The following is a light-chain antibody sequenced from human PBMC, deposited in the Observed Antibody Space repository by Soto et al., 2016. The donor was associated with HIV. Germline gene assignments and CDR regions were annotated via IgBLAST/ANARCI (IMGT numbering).Light chain of an antibody. J-gene: IGLJ3*02. CDR3: QVWDTSSHHVV. CDR1: NIGSKS. Sequence: SYELTQPPSVSVAPGKTARITCGGNNIGSKSVHWYQQRPGQAPVLVVYDDSDRPLGIPERSSGSNSGNTAALTISRVEAGDEADYYCQVWDTSSHHVVFGGGTKVTVL. CDR2: DDS. V-gene: IGLV3-21*03.